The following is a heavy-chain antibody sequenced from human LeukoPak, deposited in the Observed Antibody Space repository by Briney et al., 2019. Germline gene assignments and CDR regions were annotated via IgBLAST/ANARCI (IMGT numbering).Heavy chain of an antibody. CDR2: ISNDGSNK. CDR1: RFTFSTYG. Sequence: GGSLRLSCAASRFTFSTYGMHWVRQAPGKGLEWVAVISNDGSNKYYADSVKGRFAISRDNSKNTLYLHMNSLRAEDTAVYYCARGYLGMYYYYYGMDVWGQGTTVTVSS. V-gene: IGHV3-30*03. J-gene: IGHJ6*02. CDR3: ARGYLGMYYYYYGMDV. D-gene: IGHD7-27*01.